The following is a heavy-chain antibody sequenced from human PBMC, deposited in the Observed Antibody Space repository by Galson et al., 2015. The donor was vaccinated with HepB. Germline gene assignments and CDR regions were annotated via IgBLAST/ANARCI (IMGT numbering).Heavy chain of an antibody. V-gene: IGHV3-11*06. CDR2: ISSSTIYT. CDR1: GFTFSDYY. D-gene: IGHD4-17*01. J-gene: IGHJ4*02. CDR3: ARVADSDYGDHSHFDY. Sequence: SLRLSCAASGFTFSDYYMSWIRQAPGKGLEWVSYISSSTIYTTYADSVKGRFTISRDNVKNSMYLQMNSLRAEDTSVYYCARVADSDYGDHSHFDYWGQGTLVTVSS.